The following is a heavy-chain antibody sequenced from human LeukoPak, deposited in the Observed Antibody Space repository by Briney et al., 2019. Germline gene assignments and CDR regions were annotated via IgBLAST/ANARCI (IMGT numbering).Heavy chain of an antibody. J-gene: IGHJ4*02. Sequence: SETLSLTCTVSGDSISSYYWSWIRQPPGKGLEWIGYISYSGSTKYNPSLTSRVTISIDTSKNQFSLKLSSVTAADTAVYYCARHWPCGGDRCGPDYWGQGTLVTVSS. V-gene: IGHV4-59*08. D-gene: IGHD2-21*02. CDR2: ISYSGST. CDR3: ARHWPCGGDRCGPDY. CDR1: GDSISSYY.